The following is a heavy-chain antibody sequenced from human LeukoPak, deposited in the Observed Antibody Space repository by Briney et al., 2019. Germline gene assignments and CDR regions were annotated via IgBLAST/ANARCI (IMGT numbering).Heavy chain of an antibody. CDR1: GFTVSTNY. J-gene: IGHJ4*02. CDR2: IYSGDTT. CDR3: ASILRSSSGYYFDY. D-gene: IGHD3-10*01. V-gene: IGHV3-66*01. Sequence: GGSLRLSCAASGFTVSTNYMSWVRQAPGKGLEWVSVIYSGDTTFYADSVRGKFTISRDNSKNTLYLQMNSLRAEDTAVYYCASILRSSSGYYFDYWGREPWSPSPQ.